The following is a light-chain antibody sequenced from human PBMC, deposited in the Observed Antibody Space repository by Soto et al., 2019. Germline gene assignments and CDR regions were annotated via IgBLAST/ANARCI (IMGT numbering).Light chain of an antibody. Sequence: DIQMTQSPSTLSASLGDRVTITCRASQSISSWLAWYQQKKGKAPKLLIYDASSLESGVPSRFSGSGSGTEFNLTISSLQTDDFATYYCQQYNSYPWTFGQGTKVDIK. CDR3: QQYNSYPWT. CDR1: QSISSW. V-gene: IGKV1-5*01. CDR2: DAS. J-gene: IGKJ1*01.